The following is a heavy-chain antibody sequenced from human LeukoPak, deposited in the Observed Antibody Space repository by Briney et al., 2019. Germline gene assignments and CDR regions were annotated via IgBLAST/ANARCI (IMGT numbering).Heavy chain of an antibody. D-gene: IGHD5-12*01. CDR3: ARAALRDAFDI. Sequence: GASVKVSCKASGYTFTSYDINWVRQATGQGLEWMGWMNPNSGNTGYAQKFQGRVTMTRNTSISTAYMELSRLRSDDTAVYYCARAALRDAFDIWGQGTMVTVSS. V-gene: IGHV1-8*01. J-gene: IGHJ3*02. CDR1: GYTFTSYD. CDR2: MNPNSGNT.